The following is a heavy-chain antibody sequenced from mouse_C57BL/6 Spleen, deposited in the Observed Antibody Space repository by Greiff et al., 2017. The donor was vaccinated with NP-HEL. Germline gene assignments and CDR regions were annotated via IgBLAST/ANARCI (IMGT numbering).Heavy chain of an antibody. CDR3: ARRTDYGSSRDAMDY. J-gene: IGHJ4*01. V-gene: IGHV1-9*01. Sequence: QVQLQQSGAELMKPGASVKLSCKATGYTFTGYWIEWVKQRPGHGLEWIGEILPGSGSTNYNEKFKGKATFTADTSSNTAYMQLSSLTTEDSAIYYCARRTDYGSSRDAMDYWGQGTSVTVSS. CDR2: ILPGSGST. D-gene: IGHD1-1*01. CDR1: GYTFTGYW.